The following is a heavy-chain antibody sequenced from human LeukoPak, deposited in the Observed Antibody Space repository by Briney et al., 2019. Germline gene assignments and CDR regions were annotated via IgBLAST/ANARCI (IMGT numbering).Heavy chain of an antibody. V-gene: IGHV3-23*01. Sequence: GGSLRLSCAASGFTFSTYGMSWVRQAPGKGLEWVAIIGGSGETTIYADSVKGRFTISRDNSKNTLYLQMNSLRAEDTAVYYCARDPAPAGLPAGGPLGFDYWGQGTLVTVSS. J-gene: IGHJ4*02. CDR2: IGGSGETT. D-gene: IGHD6-13*01. CDR3: ARDPAPAGLPAGGPLGFDY. CDR1: GFTFSTYG.